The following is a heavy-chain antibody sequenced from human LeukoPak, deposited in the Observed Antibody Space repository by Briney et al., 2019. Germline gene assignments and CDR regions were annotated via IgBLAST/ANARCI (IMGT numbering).Heavy chain of an antibody. Sequence: PGGSLRLSCAASGFTFSSYGMHWVRQAPGKGLEWVAVIWYDGSNKYYADSVKGRFTISRDNSKNALYLQMNSLRAEDTAVYYCARAPVLTGYFRSWWFDPWGQGTLVTVSS. V-gene: IGHV3-33*01. CDR2: IWYDGSNK. J-gene: IGHJ5*02. D-gene: IGHD3-9*01. CDR3: ARAPVLTGYFRSWWFDP. CDR1: GFTFSSYG.